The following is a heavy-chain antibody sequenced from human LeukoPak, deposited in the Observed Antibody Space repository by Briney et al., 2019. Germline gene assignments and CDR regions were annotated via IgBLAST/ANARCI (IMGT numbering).Heavy chain of an antibody. CDR3: ARDYYDSSGYSNQFDY. V-gene: IGHV3-48*03. CDR2: ISNSGSSI. CDR1: GFTFSSYE. J-gene: IGHJ4*02. Sequence: GRSLRLSCAASGFTFSSYEMNWVRRAPGKGLEWLSHISNSGSSIQYADSVKGRFTISRDNAKNSLYLQMNSLRVEDTAVYYCARDYYDSSGYSNQFDYWGQGTLVTVSS. D-gene: IGHD3-22*01.